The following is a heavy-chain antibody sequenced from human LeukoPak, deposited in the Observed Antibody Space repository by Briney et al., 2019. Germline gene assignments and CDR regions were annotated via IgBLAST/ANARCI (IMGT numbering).Heavy chain of an antibody. CDR3: ARPYCSSTSCYTRGWYYFDY. D-gene: IGHD2-2*02. V-gene: IGHV1-18*01. Sequence: ASVKVSCKASGYTFTSYGISWVRQAPGQGLEWMGWISAYNGNTNYAQKLQGRVTMTTDTSTSTAYMELRSLRSDDTAVYYCARPYCSSTSCYTRGWYYFDYWGQGTLVTVSS. CDR1: GYTFTSYG. CDR2: ISAYNGNT. J-gene: IGHJ4*02.